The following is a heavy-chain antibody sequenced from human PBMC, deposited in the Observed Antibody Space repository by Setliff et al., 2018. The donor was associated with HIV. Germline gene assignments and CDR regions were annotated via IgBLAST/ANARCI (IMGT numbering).Heavy chain of an antibody. CDR1: GFTFSNYA. CDR2: ISGSGGST. Sequence: LRLSCAASGFTFSNYAMTWVRQAPGKGLEWVSAISGSGGSTYYTDSVKGRFTISRDNAKNTLYLQMNSLRAEDTAVYYCARDRSPHWELVPEGAFDIWGQGTMVTVSS. D-gene: IGHD2-8*02. J-gene: IGHJ3*02. CDR3: ARDRSPHWELVPEGAFDI. V-gene: IGHV3-23*01.